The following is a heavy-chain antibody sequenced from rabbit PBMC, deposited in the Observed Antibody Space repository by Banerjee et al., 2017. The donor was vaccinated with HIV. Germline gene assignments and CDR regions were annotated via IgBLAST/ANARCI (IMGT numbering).Heavy chain of an antibody. D-gene: IGHD4-1*01. J-gene: IGHJ4*01. Sequence: QSLEESGGGLVKPGGTLTLSCTASGFDFSSYYMCWVRQAPGKGLEWIACINTSSGDTVYATWAKGRFTISKASWTTVTLQMTSLTAADTASYFCARDLAGVIGWNFNLWGQGTLVTVS. CDR2: INTSSGDT. V-gene: IGHV1S40*01. CDR1: GFDFSSYY. CDR3: ARDLAGVIGWNFNL.